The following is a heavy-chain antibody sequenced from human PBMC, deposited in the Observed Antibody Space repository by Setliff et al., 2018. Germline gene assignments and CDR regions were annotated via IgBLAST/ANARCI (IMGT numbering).Heavy chain of an antibody. D-gene: IGHD1-26*01. V-gene: IGHV3-74*01. J-gene: IGHJ3*02. CDR2: INFDGTST. Sequence: GGSLRLSCAASGFTFSSYSIHWVRQGPGKGLVWVSYINFDGTSTNYADSVKGRFTISRDNAKNTVYLQLNRLRADDTAVYYCIRDWGEAGSTNAFDIWGQGTVVTVSS. CDR1: GFTFSSYS. CDR3: IRDWGEAGSTNAFDI.